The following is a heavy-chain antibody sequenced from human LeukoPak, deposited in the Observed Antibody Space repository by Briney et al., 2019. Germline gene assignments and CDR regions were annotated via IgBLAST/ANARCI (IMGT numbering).Heavy chain of an antibody. CDR2: ISSSSSTI. CDR3: ARDLSGRYAFDI. Sequence: GGSLRLSCAASGFDFRNAWMSWVRQAPGKGLEWVSYISSSSSTIYYADSVKGRFTISRDNAKNSLYLQMNSLRDEDTAVYYCARDLSGRYAFDIWGQGTMVTVSS. J-gene: IGHJ3*02. D-gene: IGHD3-10*01. CDR1: GFDFRNAW. V-gene: IGHV3-48*02.